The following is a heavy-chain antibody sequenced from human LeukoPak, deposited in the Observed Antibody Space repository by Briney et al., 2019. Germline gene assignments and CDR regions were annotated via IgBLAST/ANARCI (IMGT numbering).Heavy chain of an antibody. CDR3: ARDGDTAKDY. D-gene: IGHD5-18*01. Sequence: GGSLRLSCAASGFPFSSYWMSWVRQAPGKGLEWVANIKQDGSEKYYVDSVKGRFTISRDNARNSLYLQMNSLRAEDTAVYYCARDGDTAKDYWGQGTLVTVSS. CDR1: GFPFSSYW. J-gene: IGHJ4*02. CDR2: IKQDGSEK. V-gene: IGHV3-7*01.